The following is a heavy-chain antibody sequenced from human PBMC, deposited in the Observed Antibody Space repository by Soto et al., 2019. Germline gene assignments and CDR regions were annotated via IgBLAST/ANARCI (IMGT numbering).Heavy chain of an antibody. CDR3: ARFGTYDYGDYGSDY. Sequence: QVQLQESGPGLVKPSGTLSLTCAVSSGSISSSNWWSWVRQPPGKGLEWIGEIYHSGSTNYNPSLKSRVTISGDKSKNQLALKLSSVTDADTAVYYCARFGTYDYGDYGSDYWGQGTLVTVYS. CDR2: IYHSGST. V-gene: IGHV4-4*02. J-gene: IGHJ4*02. CDR1: SGSISSSNW. D-gene: IGHD4-17*01.